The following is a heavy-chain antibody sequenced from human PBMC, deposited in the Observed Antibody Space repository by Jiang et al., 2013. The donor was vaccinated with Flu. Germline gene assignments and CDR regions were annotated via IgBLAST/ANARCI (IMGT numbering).Heavy chain of an antibody. D-gene: IGHD3-16*01. CDR3: TRDLARHKDY. CDR2: IDPSGGST. J-gene: IGHJ4*02. CDR1: GYIFSSYY. V-gene: IGHV1-46*01. Sequence: QLVESGAEVKKPGASVKVSCKASGYIFSSYYIHWVRQAPGQGLEWMGVIDPSGGSTTYAQKFQGRVTMTRDTATSTVYMEMSSLKSEDTAVYFCTRDLARHKDYWGQGTLVTVSS.